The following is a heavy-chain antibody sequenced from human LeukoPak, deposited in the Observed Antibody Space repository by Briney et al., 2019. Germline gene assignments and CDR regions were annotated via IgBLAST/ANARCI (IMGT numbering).Heavy chain of an antibody. Sequence: GGSLRLSRAASGFIFDDYAMSWVRQAPGKGLEWVSGINWNGGSTDYVDSVKGRFTISRDNAKNSLYLQMNSLRAEDTALYYCARHGSGSYYNWVDPWGQGTLVTVSS. CDR3: ARHGSGSYYNWVDP. D-gene: IGHD3-10*01. CDR1: GFIFDDYA. V-gene: IGHV3-20*04. CDR2: INWNGGST. J-gene: IGHJ5*02.